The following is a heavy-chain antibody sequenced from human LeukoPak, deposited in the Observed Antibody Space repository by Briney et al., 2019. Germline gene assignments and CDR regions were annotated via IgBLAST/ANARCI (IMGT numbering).Heavy chain of an antibody. V-gene: IGHV3-21*01. J-gene: IGHJ5*02. CDR3: ARDDHYCSSTSCYSNWFDP. Sequence: PGGSLRLSCAASGFTFSSYSMNWVRQAPGKGLEWVSSISSSSSYIYYADSVKGRFTISRDNAKNSLYLQMNSLRAEDTAVYYCARDDHYCSSTSCYSNWFDPWGQGTLVTVFS. CDR1: GFTFSSYS. D-gene: IGHD2-2*02. CDR2: ISSSSSYI.